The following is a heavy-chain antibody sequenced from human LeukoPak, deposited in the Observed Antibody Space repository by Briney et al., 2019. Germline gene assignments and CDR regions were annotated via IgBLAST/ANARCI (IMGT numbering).Heavy chain of an antibody. Sequence: SETLSLTCSVSGYSISSGYYWGWIRQPPGKGLEWIASIYGSGTTYYNPSLKSRVTISVDTINNQFSLKVNSVTAADTAVYYCVKIEWWFDPWGQGTLVTVSS. V-gene: IGHV4-38-2*02. CDR1: GYSISSGYY. J-gene: IGHJ5*02. CDR3: VKIEWWFDP. CDR2: IYGSGTT. D-gene: IGHD3-3*01.